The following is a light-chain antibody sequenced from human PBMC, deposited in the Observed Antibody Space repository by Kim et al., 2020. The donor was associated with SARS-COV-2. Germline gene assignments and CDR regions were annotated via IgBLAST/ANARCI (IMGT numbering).Light chain of an antibody. Sequence: EVVLTQSPGTLSLSPGERATLSCRASQTVSRSYLAWYQQKPGQAPRLLIYGAFSRATGIPDRFSGSGSGTDFTLTISRLEPEDFAVYYCQQYGSSPPWTFGQGTKVDIK. J-gene: IGKJ1*01. V-gene: IGKV3-20*01. CDR1: QTVSRSY. CDR3: QQYGSSPPWT. CDR2: GAF.